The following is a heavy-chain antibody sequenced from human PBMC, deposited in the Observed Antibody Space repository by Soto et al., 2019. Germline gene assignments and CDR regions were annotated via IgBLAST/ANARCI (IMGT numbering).Heavy chain of an antibody. V-gene: IGHV1-3*01. CDR1: GYTFTSYA. Sequence: VKGYCKAFGYTFTSYAMRWLRTTPGQRLEWMGWINAGNGNTKYSQKFQGRVTITRDTSASTAYMELSSLRSEDTAVYYCARGIVELPVAKEVYYYYGMDVWGQGTTVTVSS. D-gene: IGHD2-2*01. CDR2: INAGNGNT. CDR3: ARGIVELPVAKEVYYYYGMDV. J-gene: IGHJ6*02.